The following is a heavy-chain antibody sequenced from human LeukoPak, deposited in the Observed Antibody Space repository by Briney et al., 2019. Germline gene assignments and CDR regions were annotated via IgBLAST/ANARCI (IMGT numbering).Heavy chain of an antibody. CDR1: GFTFSNYE. D-gene: IGHD2/OR15-2a*01. J-gene: IGHJ4*02. CDR3: AKDSAKKYDDY. V-gene: IGHV3-48*03. Sequence: PGGSLRLSCAASGFTFSNYEMNWVRQAPGKGLDWVSYIGSRGATIYYADSVKGRFTISRDNAKNSLYLQMNSLRAEDTAVYYCAKDSAKKYDDYWGQGTLVTVSS. CDR2: IGSRGATI.